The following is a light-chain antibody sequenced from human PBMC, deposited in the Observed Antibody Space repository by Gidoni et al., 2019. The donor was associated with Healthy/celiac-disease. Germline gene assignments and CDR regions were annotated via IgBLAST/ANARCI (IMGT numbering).Light chain of an antibody. CDR2: DNN. CDR3: GTWDSSLSAWV. J-gene: IGLJ3*02. CDR1: SSNIGNNY. Sequence: QSVLTQPPSVSAAPGQKVTLSCSGSSSNIGNNYVSRYQQLPGTAPKLLIYDNNKRPSGIPDRFSGSKSGTSATLGITGLQTGDEADYYCGTWDSSLSAWVFGGGTKLTVL. V-gene: IGLV1-51*01.